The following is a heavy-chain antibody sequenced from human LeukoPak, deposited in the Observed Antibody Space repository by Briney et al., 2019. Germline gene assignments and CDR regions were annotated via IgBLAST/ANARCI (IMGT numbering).Heavy chain of an antibody. Sequence: PGGSLRLSCAASGFTFSSYEMNWVRQAPGKGLEWVSYISSSGSTIYYADSVKGRFTISRDNAKNSLYLQMNSLRSEDTAVYYCARDIGVRGVIYVGVFWDYYMDVWGKGTTVTVSS. V-gene: IGHV3-48*03. CDR1: GFTFSSYE. CDR3: ARDIGVRGVIYVGVFWDYYMDV. J-gene: IGHJ6*03. CDR2: ISSSGSTI. D-gene: IGHD3-10*01.